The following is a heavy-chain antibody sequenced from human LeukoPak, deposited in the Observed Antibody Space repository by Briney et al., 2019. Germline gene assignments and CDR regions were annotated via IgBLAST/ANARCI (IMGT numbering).Heavy chain of an antibody. CDR2: IYTSGST. CDR1: GGSISSYY. D-gene: IGHD3-3*01. J-gene: IGHJ5*02. Sequence: SETLSLTCIVTGGSISSYYWSWIRQPPGKGLEGIGYIYTSGSTNYNPSLKSRVTISVDTSKNQFSLKLSSVPAADTAVYYVARRLVDFWSGYYQTNWFDPWGQGTLVTVSS. CDR3: ARRLVDFWSGYYQTNWFDP. V-gene: IGHV4-4*09.